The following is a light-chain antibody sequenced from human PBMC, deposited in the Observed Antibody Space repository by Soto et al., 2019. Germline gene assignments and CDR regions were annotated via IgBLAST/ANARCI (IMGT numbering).Light chain of an antibody. CDR3: QQYYSTPRT. CDR1: QSVLYSSNNKNY. V-gene: IGKV4-1*01. J-gene: IGKJ1*01. CDR2: WAS. Sequence: DIVMTQSPDSLAVSLGERATINCKSSQSVLYSSNNKNYLAWYQQKPGQPPTLLIYWASTRESGVPDRFSGSGSGTDFTLNISSLQAEDVAVYYCQQYYSTPRTFGQGTKVEIK.